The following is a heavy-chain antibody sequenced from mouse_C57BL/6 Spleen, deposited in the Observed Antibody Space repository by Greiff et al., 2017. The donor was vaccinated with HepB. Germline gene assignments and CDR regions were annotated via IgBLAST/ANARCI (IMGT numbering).Heavy chain of an antibody. Sequence: VQGVESGPGLVQPSQSPSITCTVSGFSLTSYGVHWVRQSPGKGLEWLGVIWSGGSTDYNATFISRLSISKDNSKSQVFCKMNSLQADDTAIYYWARNWGYGSSYGAMDYWGQGTSVTVSS. CDR1: GFSLTSYG. D-gene: IGHD1-1*01. V-gene: IGHV2-2*01. CDR3: ARNWGYGSSYGAMDY. CDR2: IWSGGST. J-gene: IGHJ4*01.